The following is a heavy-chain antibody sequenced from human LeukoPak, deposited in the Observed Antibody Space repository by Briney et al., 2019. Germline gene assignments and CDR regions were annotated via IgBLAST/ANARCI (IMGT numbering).Heavy chain of an antibody. D-gene: IGHD6-19*01. J-gene: IGHJ1*01. CDR1: GFTFSSTW. CDR3: LTLTHISGWYYY. CDR2: MKPDGSEK. V-gene: IGHV3-7*01. Sequence: GGSLRLSCAASGFTFSSTWLSWVRQVPGKGLEWVATMKPDGSEKLYLDSVRGRLTISIDDAKKSLYLEVNSLRAEDTAVYYCLTLTHISGWYYYWGQGTLVTVSS.